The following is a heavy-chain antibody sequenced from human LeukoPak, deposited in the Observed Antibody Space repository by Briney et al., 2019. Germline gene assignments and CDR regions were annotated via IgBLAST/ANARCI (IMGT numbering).Heavy chain of an antibody. Sequence: PGGSLRLSCVASGFTFSSYVMSWVRQAPGKGLEWVSSITSSSTYIYYADSVKGRFTISRDNSKNTLYLQMNSLRAEDTAVYYRAKGRYYDILTGYQYYFDYWGQGTLVTVSS. D-gene: IGHD3-9*01. CDR2: ITSSSTYI. V-gene: IGHV3-23*01. CDR3: AKGRYYDILTGYQYYFDY. J-gene: IGHJ4*02. CDR1: GFTFSSYV.